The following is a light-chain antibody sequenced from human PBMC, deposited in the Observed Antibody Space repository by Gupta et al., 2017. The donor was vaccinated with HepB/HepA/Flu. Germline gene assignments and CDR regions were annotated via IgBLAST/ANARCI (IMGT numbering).Light chain of an antibody. V-gene: IGLV1-40*01. J-gene: IGLJ2*01. CDR1: SFNIGANYA. CDR3: QSYDNSRYGSV. Sequence: QSVLTQPPSVSGAPGPRATIPCTGSSFNIGANYAFPWYHQVPGTAPNLLIYGHNNWPSGVVDRFSAAKSGTSAAPAITGLQAEEEATYYCQSYDNSRYGSVFGGGTMLTVL. CDR2: GHN.